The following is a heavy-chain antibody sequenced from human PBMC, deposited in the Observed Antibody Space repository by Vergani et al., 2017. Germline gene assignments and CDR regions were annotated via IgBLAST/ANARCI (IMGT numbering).Heavy chain of an antibody. CDR2: ISYDGSNK. J-gene: IGHJ3*02. V-gene: IGHV3-30-3*01. D-gene: IGHD3-3*01. CDR3: ARDDYASYYDFWSGPGRAFDI. Sequence: QVQLVESGGGVVQPGGSLRLSCAASGFTFSSYAMHWVRQAPGKGLEWVAVISYDGSNKYYADSVKGRFTISRDNSKNTLYLQMNSLRAEDTAVYYCARDDYASYYDFWSGPGRAFDIWGQGTMVTVSS. CDR1: GFTFSSYA.